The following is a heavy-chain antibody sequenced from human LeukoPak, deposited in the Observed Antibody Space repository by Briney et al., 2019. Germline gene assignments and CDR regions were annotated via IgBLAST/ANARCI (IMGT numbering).Heavy chain of an antibody. J-gene: IGHJ4*02. CDR2: ISYDGSNK. Sequence: GRSLRLSCAASGFTFSSYGMHWVRQAPGKGLEWVAVISYDGSNKYYADSVKGRFTISRDNSKNTLYLQMNSLRAEDTAAYYCAKGFDYWGQGTLVTVSS. V-gene: IGHV3-30*18. CDR1: GFTFSSYG. CDR3: AKGFDY.